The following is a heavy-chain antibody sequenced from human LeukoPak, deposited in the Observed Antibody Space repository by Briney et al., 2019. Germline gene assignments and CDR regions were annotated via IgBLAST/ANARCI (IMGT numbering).Heavy chain of an antibody. Sequence: PGESLKISCKGSGYNFANYWIGWVRQMPGKGLEWVSAISGSGGSTYYADSVKGRFTISRDNSKNTLYLQINSLRAEDTAVYYCAKDLNGGWYLVVPWGQGTLVTVSS. CDR3: AKDLNGGWYLVVP. CDR1: GYNFANYW. J-gene: IGHJ5*02. CDR2: ISGSGGST. D-gene: IGHD6-19*01. V-gene: IGHV3-23*01.